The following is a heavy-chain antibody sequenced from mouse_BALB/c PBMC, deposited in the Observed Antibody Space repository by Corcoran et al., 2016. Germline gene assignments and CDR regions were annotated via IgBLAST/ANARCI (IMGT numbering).Heavy chain of an antibody. V-gene: IGHV1-9*01. CDR2: ILPGSGST. J-gene: IGHJ4*01. CDR3: ARLRYGAMDY. Sequence: QVQLQQSGAELMKPGASVKISCKATGYTFSSYWIEWVKQRPGHGLEWIGEILPGSGSTNYNEKFKGKATFTADNSSNTAYMQLSSLTSEDSAVYYCARLRYGAMDYWGQGTSVTVSS. CDR1: GYTFSSYW. D-gene: IGHD2-14*01.